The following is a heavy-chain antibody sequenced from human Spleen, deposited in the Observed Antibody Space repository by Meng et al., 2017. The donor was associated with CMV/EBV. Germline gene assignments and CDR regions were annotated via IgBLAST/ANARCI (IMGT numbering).Heavy chain of an antibody. D-gene: IGHD1-7*01. Sequence: SGPTLVKPTQTLTLTCTFSGFSLSTTAMCVSWVRQPPGKALEWLSLTDWAEGKYFSASLRTRLTISKDASKNQVGLTMSNMDPVDTATYYCVRVMRELHRPAFYGMDVWGQGTTVTVSS. J-gene: IGHJ6*02. CDR2: TDWAEGK. CDR1: GFSLSTTAMC. CDR3: VRVMRELHRPAFYGMDV. V-gene: IGHV2-70*20.